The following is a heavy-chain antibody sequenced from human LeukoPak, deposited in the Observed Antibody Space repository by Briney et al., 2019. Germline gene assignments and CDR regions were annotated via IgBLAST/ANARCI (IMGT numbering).Heavy chain of an antibody. CDR2: ISSNGGST. CDR1: GFTFSSYA. V-gene: IGHV3-64*01. CDR3: ARDNGCSGGSCYATNFDY. Sequence: GGSLRLSCAASGFTFSSYAMHWVRQAPGKGLEYVSAISSNGGSTDYANSVKGRFTISRDNSKNPLYLQMGSLRAEDMAVYYFARDNGCSGGSCYATNFDYWGQGTLVTVSS. D-gene: IGHD2-15*01. J-gene: IGHJ4*02.